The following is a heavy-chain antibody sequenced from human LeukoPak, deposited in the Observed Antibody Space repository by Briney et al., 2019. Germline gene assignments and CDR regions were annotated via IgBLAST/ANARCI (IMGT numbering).Heavy chain of an antibody. Sequence: GRSLRLSCAASGFTFRSYGMHWVRQAPGKGLEWVAAISYDGTNKYYADSVKGRFTISRDNSKNTLDLQMNSLRAEDTAVYYCASDYGDYGGAYGFDYWGQGTLVTVSS. CDR3: ASDYGDYGGAYGFDY. J-gene: IGHJ4*02. V-gene: IGHV3-30*03. CDR1: GFTFRSYG. D-gene: IGHD4-17*01. CDR2: ISYDGTNK.